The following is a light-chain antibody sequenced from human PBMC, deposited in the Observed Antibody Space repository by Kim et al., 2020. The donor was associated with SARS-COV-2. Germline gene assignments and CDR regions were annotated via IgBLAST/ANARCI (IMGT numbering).Light chain of an antibody. J-gene: IGKJ4*01. CDR2: GAS. CDR1: HSVSSN. V-gene: IGKV3-15*01. Sequence: EIVMTQSPATLSVSPGERATLSCRASHSVSSNLAWYQQKPGQAPRLLIYGASTRATGIPGRFSGSGSGTEFTLTISSLQSEDFAVYYCQQYSHWPLTFGGGTKLEI. CDR3: QQYSHWPLT.